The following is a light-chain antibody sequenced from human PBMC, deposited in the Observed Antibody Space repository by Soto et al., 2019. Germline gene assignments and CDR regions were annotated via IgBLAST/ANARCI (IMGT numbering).Light chain of an antibody. CDR2: DVT. Sequence: QSALTQPRSVSGSPGQSVTISCTGTASDVGTYNYVSWYQQYPGKAPKLMIYDVTKRPSGVPDRFSGSKSGNTASLTISGLQAEDDADYYCFSYAGYYTLMFGGGTKLTVL. CDR3: FSYAGYYTLM. J-gene: IGLJ3*02. CDR1: ASDVGTYNY. V-gene: IGLV2-11*01.